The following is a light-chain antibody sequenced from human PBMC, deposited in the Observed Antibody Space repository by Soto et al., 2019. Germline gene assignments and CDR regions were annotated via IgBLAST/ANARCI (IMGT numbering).Light chain of an antibody. V-gene: IGKV1-5*03. Sequence: DIQMTQSPSTLSASVGDRVTMTCRASQNVNRWLAWYQQKPGTAPKLLIYKASGLESGVPSRFSGSGSGTELTLTISSLQAEDFATYYCQQYNSYPYTFGQGTKLEIK. CDR2: KAS. CDR3: QQYNSYPYT. J-gene: IGKJ2*01. CDR1: QNVNRW.